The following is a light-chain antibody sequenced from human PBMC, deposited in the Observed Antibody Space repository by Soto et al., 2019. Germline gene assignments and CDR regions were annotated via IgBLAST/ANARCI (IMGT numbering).Light chain of an antibody. CDR3: QLLNSYPS. V-gene: IGKV1-9*01. CDR2: AAS. CDR1: QGISSY. J-gene: IGKJ2*03. Sequence: DIQLTQSPSFLSASVGDRVTITCRASQGISSYLAWYQQKPGKAPKLLIYAASTLQSGVPSRFSCSGSRTELTLTIAGLQPEDFATYYCQLLNSYPSFGQGTKLEIK.